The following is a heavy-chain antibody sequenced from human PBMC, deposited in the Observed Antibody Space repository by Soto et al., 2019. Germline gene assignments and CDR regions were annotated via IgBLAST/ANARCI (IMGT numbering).Heavy chain of an antibody. CDR3: ARLYVGTAPSGMDV. Sequence: QVPGKGLEWMGRIDPSDSYTNYSPSFQGHVTISADKSISTAYLQWSSLKASDTAMYYCARLYVGTAPSGMDVWGQGTTVTVSS. CDR2: IDPSDSYT. D-gene: IGHD5-18*01. J-gene: IGHJ6*02. V-gene: IGHV5-10-1*01.